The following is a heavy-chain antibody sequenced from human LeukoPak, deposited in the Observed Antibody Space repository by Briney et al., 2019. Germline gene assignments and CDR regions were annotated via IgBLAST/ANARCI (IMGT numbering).Heavy chain of an antibody. D-gene: IGHD2-15*01. Sequence: GGSLRLSCAASGFPLSRYSINWVRQAPGKGLEWVSYISSSGSAIYYVDSVKGRFTVSRDNAKNSLFLQMNSPRAEDTAVYYCVRLKGSYFDYWGQGALVTVSS. CDR1: GFPLSRYS. CDR3: VRLKGSYFDY. CDR2: ISSSGSAI. V-gene: IGHV3-48*01. J-gene: IGHJ4*02.